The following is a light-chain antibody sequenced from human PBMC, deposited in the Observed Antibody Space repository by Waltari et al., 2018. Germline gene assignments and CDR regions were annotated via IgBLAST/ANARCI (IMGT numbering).Light chain of an antibody. V-gene: IGLV3-21*04. J-gene: IGLJ3*02. CDR3: QVWDYIQGV. CDR1: NLGRKR. Sequence: SYVLTQPPSVSVAPGKTARITCGGNNLGRKRVHWYQKKAGQAPVLVIHYDSGRPTGIPERFSGSTSGDTATLSISRVEAGDEADYFCQVWDYIQGVFGGGTKLTVL. CDR2: YDS.